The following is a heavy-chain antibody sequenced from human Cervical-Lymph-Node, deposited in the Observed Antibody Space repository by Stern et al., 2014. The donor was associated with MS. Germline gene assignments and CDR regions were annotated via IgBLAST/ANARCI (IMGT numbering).Heavy chain of an antibody. Sequence: EQLVEYGGGVVQPGRSLRLSCAASGFVFRSYALHWVRQAPGKCMEWLALISYDGRDKYYTDSVKGRFTVSRDNSNNTVDLEMNSLRLEDTAVYYCAKGGSGSYLDWGQGSLVTVSS. CDR2: ISYDGRDK. V-gene: IGHV3-30*04. J-gene: IGHJ4*02. CDR3: AKGGSGSYLD. CDR1: GFVFRSYA. D-gene: IGHD1-26*01.